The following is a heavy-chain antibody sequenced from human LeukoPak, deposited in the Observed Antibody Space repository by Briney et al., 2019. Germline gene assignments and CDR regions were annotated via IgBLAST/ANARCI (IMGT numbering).Heavy chain of an antibody. J-gene: IGHJ3*02. V-gene: IGHV3-74*01. Sequence: GGSLRLSCAASGFTFSSHWMHWVRQAPGKGLVWVSRIHDDGTTTNYADSVKGRFTISRDNAKNTLYLQMNSLRAEDTAVYYCAIVYAVPDKRNALDMWGQGTVATVSS. CDR1: GFTFSSHW. D-gene: IGHD2-8*01. CDR2: IHDDGTTT. CDR3: AIVYAVPDKRNALDM.